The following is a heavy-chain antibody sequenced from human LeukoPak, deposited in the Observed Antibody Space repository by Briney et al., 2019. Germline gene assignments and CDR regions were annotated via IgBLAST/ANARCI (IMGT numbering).Heavy chain of an antibody. CDR1: GFTFSSYW. CDR2: IKQDGSEK. V-gene: IGHV3-7*01. CDR3: ARVSRHCSGRSCYSR. Sequence: PGGSLRLSCAASGFTFSSYWMSWVRQAPGKGLEWVANIKQDGSEKYYVDSVKGRFTISRDNAKNSLYLQMNSLRAEDTAVYYCARVSRHCSGRSCYSRWGQGTLVTVSS. J-gene: IGHJ4*02. D-gene: IGHD2-15*01.